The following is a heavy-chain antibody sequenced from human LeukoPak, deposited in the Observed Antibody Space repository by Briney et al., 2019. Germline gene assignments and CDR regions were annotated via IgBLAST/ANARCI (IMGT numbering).Heavy chain of an antibody. CDR1: GFTFSSYA. V-gene: IGHV4-59*08. Sequence: GSLRLSCAASGFTFSSYAMSWIRQPPGKGLEWIGYIYYSGSTNYNPSLKSRVTISVDTSKNQFSLKLSSVTAADTAVYYCARRSSGYTFDYWGQGTLVTVSS. CDR2: IYYSGST. D-gene: IGHD6-19*01. CDR3: ARRSSGYTFDY. J-gene: IGHJ4*02.